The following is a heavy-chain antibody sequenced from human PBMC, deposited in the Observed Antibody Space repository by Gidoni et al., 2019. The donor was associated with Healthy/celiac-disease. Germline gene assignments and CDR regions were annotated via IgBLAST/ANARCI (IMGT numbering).Heavy chain of an antibody. V-gene: IGHV1-46*01. CDR3: ARDHGVVPAGEGYYGMDV. J-gene: IGHJ6*02. CDR1: GYTFTSYY. D-gene: IGHD2-2*01. CDR2: INPSGGST. Sequence: QVQLVQSGAEVKTPRASVTASCKASGYTFTSYYMHWVRQAPGQGLEWMGIINPSGGSTSYAQKFQGRVTMTRDTSTSTVYMELSSLRSEDTAVYYCARDHGVVPAGEGYYGMDVWGQGTTVTVSS.